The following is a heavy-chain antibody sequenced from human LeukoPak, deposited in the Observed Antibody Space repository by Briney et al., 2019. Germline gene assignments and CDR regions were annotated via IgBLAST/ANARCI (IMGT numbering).Heavy chain of an antibody. Sequence: GSLRLSCAASGFTFSSYSMNWVRQAPGKGLEWVSYISSSSSTIYYADSVKGRFTISRDNAKNSLYLQMNSLRDEDTAVYYCARGYSSSFHDAFDIWGQGTMVTVPS. CDR1: GFTFSSYS. CDR2: ISSSSSTI. J-gene: IGHJ3*02. CDR3: ARGYSSSFHDAFDI. V-gene: IGHV3-48*02. D-gene: IGHD6-13*01.